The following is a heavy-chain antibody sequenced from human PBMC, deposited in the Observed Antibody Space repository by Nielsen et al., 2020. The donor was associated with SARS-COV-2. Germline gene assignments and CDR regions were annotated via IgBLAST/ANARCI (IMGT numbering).Heavy chain of an antibody. D-gene: IGHD3-9*01. J-gene: IGHJ4*02. V-gene: IGHV3-20*04. CDR1: GFTFDDYG. CDR3: ARIASGDWIYYFDS. Sequence: GGSLRLSCAASGFTFDDYGMSWVRQAPGKGLEWVSGINWNGGSTGYADSVKGRFTISRDNAKNSLYLQMNSLRAEDTAIYYCARIASGDWIYYFDSWGQGTLVTVSS. CDR2: INWNGGST.